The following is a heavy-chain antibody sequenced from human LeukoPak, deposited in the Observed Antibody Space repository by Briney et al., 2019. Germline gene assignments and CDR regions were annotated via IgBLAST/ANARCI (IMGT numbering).Heavy chain of an antibody. D-gene: IGHD6-19*01. CDR3: ARGKLSRGWYDD. V-gene: IGHV3-11*06. CDR2: IDYNSSYK. J-gene: IGHJ4*02. Sequence: GGSLRLSCAASGFIFSNYYMSWIRQAPGKGLEWASYIDYNSSYKNYADSVKGRLSISRDNSKNTLYLQMNSLRAEDTAVYYCARGKLSRGWYDDGDQGPLVTVSS. CDR1: GFIFSNYY.